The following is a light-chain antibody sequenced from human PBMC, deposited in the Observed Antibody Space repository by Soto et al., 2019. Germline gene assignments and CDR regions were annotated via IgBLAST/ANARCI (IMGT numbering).Light chain of an antibody. CDR1: QTVGSNY. V-gene: IGKV3-20*01. Sequence: ETVLTQSPVTLSLSPGERATLSCRASQTVGSNYLAWYQQKLGQPPSLLIYGASSRATGVPDRFSGSGSETDFTLTISGLEPEDSAVYFCQQYGNSPRTFGQGTKVEIK. CDR3: QQYGNSPRT. CDR2: GAS. J-gene: IGKJ1*01.